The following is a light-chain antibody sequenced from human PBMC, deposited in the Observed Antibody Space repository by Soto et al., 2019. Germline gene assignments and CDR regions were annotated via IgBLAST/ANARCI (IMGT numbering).Light chain of an antibody. Sequence: DIVMTQSPDSLAVSLGERATINCKASQSVLYSSNNKNYLAWYQHKPGQPPKLLIYWASTRESGVPDRFSGRGSGTDFTLTISTRQAEDVAVYYCQQYYSTPGWTFGQGTKVEIK. J-gene: IGKJ1*01. CDR1: QSVLYSSNNKNY. V-gene: IGKV4-1*01. CDR3: QQYYSTPGWT. CDR2: WAS.